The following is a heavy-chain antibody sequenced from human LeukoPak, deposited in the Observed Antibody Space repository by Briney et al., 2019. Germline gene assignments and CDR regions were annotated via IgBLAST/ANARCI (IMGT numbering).Heavy chain of an antibody. CDR1: GYTFTSYY. CDR3: AREVGIAVAGPSRFDP. J-gene: IGHJ5*02. Sequence: ASVKVSCKASGYTFTSYYMHWVRQAPGQGLEWMGIINPSGGSTSYAQKFQGGVTMTRDTSTSTVYMELSSLRSEDTAVYYCAREVGIAVAGPSRFDPWGQGTLVTVSS. V-gene: IGHV1-46*01. D-gene: IGHD6-19*01. CDR2: INPSGGST.